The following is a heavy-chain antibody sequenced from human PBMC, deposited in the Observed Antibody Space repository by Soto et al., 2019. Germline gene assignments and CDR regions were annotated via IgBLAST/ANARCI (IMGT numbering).Heavy chain of an antibody. J-gene: IGHJ6*02. V-gene: IGHV1-18*04. CDR3: AREWYYYDSSGYPNYYYYGMDV. CDR2: ISAYNGNT. Sequence: VKVSCKASGYTFTSYGISWVRQAPGQGLEWMGWISAYNGNTNYAQKLQGRVTMTTDTSTSTAYMELRSLRSDDTAVYYCAREWYYYDSSGYPNYYYYGMDVWGQGTTVTVSS. CDR1: GYTFTSYG. D-gene: IGHD3-22*01.